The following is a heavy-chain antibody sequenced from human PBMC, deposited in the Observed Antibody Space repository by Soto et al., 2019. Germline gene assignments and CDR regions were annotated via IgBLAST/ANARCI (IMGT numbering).Heavy chain of an antibody. CDR3: ARGINMILAVQGGAPDKYYFDS. V-gene: IGHV4-30-4*01. Sequence: QVQLQESGPGLVKPSQTLSLTCTVSGGSISSGDYYWSWIRQPPGKGLEWIGYIYYSGSTNENPSLKSRVTVSVDTSKNQFSLRLRSVTAADSAVYYCARGINMILAVQGGAPDKYYFDSWGQGTLVTVSS. D-gene: IGHD3-22*01. J-gene: IGHJ4*02. CDR1: GGSISSGDYY. CDR2: IYYSGST.